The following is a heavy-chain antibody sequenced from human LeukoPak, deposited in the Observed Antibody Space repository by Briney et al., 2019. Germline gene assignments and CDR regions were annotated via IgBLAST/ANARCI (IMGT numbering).Heavy chain of an antibody. CDR2: INPSGGST. D-gene: IGHD3-16*01. Sequence: ASVKVSCKASGYTFTSYYMHWVRQAPGQGLEWMGIINPSGGSTSYAQKFQGRVTVTRDMSTRTVYMELSDLRPDDTAVYYCARDFSGEWEQVTGWWLDPWGQGTLVIVSS. J-gene: IGHJ5*02. CDR3: ARDFSGEWEQVTGWWLDP. V-gene: IGHV1-46*01. CDR1: GYTFTSYY.